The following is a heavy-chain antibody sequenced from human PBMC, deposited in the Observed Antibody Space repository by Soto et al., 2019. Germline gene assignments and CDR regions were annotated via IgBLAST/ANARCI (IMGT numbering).Heavy chain of an antibody. CDR2: ISYDESNK. V-gene: IGHV3-30*18. CDR3: AKGPSAGVVSHSPFDY. J-gene: IGHJ4*02. Sequence: QVQLVESGGGVVQPGRSLRLSCAASGFTFTNYGMHWVRQAPGKGLEWVAVISYDESNKYYADSVKGRFTISRDNSKNTLSLQMNSLRAEDTAVYYCAKGPSAGVVSHSPFDYWGQGTLVTVSP. D-gene: IGHD3-3*01. CDR1: GFTFTNYG.